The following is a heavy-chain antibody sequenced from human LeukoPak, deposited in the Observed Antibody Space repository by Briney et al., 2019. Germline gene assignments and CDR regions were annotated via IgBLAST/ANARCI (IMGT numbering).Heavy chain of an antibody. CDR3: AREYCSGGSCYLDY. V-gene: IGHV4-59*01. Sequence: SETLSLTCTVSGGSISSYYWSWLRQPPGKGLEWIGYIYYSGSTNYNPSLKSRVTISVDTSKNQFSLKLSSVTAADTAVYYCAREYCSGGSCYLDYWGQGTLVTVSS. CDR2: IYYSGST. J-gene: IGHJ4*02. D-gene: IGHD2-15*01. CDR1: GGSISSYY.